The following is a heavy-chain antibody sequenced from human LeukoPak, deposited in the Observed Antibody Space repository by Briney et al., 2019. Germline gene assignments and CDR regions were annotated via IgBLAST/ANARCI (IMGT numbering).Heavy chain of an antibody. CDR1: GFTFTTYW. Sequence: GGSLRLSCAASGFTFTTYWMSWVRQAPGKGLEWVANINQDGTEKYYVDSVKGRFTISRDYAKKSLFLQMNSLRVEDTAVCYCAKVAKYYYGPETYYFFEQWGQGTPVTAAS. CDR3: AKVAKYYYGPETYYFFEQ. CDR2: INQDGTEK. V-gene: IGHV3-7*01. J-gene: IGHJ4*02. D-gene: IGHD3-10*01.